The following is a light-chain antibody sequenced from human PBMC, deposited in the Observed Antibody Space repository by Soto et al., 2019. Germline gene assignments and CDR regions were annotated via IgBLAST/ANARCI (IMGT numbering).Light chain of an antibody. CDR3: CSYAGSSTFYV. Sequence: QSVLTQPRSVSGSHGQSVTISCTGTRSDVGGYGYVSWYQQHPGKAPKLMIYDVYNRPSGVPDRFSGSKSGNTASLTISGLQAEDEAVYYCCSYAGSSTFYVFGTGTKLTVL. J-gene: IGLJ1*01. CDR1: RSDVGGYGY. CDR2: DVY. V-gene: IGLV2-11*01.